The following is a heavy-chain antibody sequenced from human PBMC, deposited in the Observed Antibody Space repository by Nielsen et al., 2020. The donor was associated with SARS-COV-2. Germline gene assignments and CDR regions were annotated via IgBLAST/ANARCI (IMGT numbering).Heavy chain of an antibody. CDR2: IYSGGSST. J-gene: IGHJ4*02. Sequence: VRQMPGKGLEWVSVIYSGGSSTYYADSVKGRFTISRDNSKNTLYLQMNSLRAEDTAVYYCAKSALNYYDSSGYSYYFDYWGQGTLVTVSS. V-gene: IGHV3-23*03. D-gene: IGHD3-22*01. CDR3: AKSALNYYDSSGYSYYFDY.